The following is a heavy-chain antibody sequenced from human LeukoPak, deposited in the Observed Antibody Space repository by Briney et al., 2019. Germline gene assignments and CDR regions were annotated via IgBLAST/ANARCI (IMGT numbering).Heavy chain of an antibody. D-gene: IGHD6-19*01. V-gene: IGHV4-59*12. J-gene: IGHJ4*02. CDR2: IYYSGST. CDR1: GGSISSYY. Sequence: SETLSLTCTVSGGSISSYYWSWIRQPPGKGLEWIGYIYYSGSTNYNPSLKSRVTISVDTSKNQFSLKLSSVTAADTAVYYCARARYSSGWSLDYWGQGTLVTVSS. CDR3: ARARYSSGWSLDY.